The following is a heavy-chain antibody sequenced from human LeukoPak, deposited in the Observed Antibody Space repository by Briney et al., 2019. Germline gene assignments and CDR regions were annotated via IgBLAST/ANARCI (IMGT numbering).Heavy chain of an antibody. V-gene: IGHV1-69*05. J-gene: IGHJ6*03. D-gene: IGHD2-2*01. CDR2: IIPIFGTA. CDR3: ARAPRAGGYCSSTRCYDYYYYMDV. Sequence: GASVKVSCKASGGTFSSYAISWVRQAPGQGLEWMGGIIPIFGTANYAQKLQGRVTITTDESTSTAYMELSSLRSQDTAVYYCARAPRAGGYCSSTRCYDYYYYMDVWGKGTTVTVSS. CDR1: GGTFSSYA.